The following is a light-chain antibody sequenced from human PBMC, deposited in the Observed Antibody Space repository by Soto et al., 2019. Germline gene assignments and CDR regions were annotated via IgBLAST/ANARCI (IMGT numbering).Light chain of an antibody. CDR1: QGISNW. CDR2: SAS. Sequence: DIQMTQSPSSVSASIGDRVTITCRASQGISNWLAWYQQKPGKAPNLLVYSASSLRSGVPSRFSGSGSGTDFTLTISSLQPEDFATYYCQHYNSYSEAFGQGTKVDIK. CDR3: QHYNSYSEA. J-gene: IGKJ1*01. V-gene: IGKV1D-16*01.